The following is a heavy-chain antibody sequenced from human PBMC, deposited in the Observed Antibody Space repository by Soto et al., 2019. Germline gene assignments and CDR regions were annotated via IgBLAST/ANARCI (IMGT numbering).Heavy chain of an antibody. J-gene: IGHJ6*02. CDR3: TSEWLRNFYYYGMDV. CDR1: GFTFSGSA. V-gene: IGHV3-73*01. Sequence: AGGSLRLSCAASGFTFSGSAMHWVRQASGKGLEWVGRIRSKANSYATAYAASVKGRFTISRDDSKNTAYLQMNSLKTEDTAVYYCTSEWLRNFYYYGMDVWGQGTTVTVSS. D-gene: IGHD5-12*01. CDR2: IRSKANSYAT.